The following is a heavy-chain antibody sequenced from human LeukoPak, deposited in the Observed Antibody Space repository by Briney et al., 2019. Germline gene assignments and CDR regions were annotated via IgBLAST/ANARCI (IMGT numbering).Heavy chain of an antibody. CDR2: IYYSGST. CDR3: ARCVLGIAAAGYGMDV. D-gene: IGHD6-13*01. J-gene: IGHJ6*02. CDR1: GGSISSGGYY. Sequence: SSETLSLTCTVSGGSISSGGYYWSWIRQHPGQGLEWIGYIYYSGSTYYNPSLKSRVTISVDTSKNQFSLKLSSVTAADTAVYYCARCVLGIAAAGYGMDVWGQGTTVTVSS. V-gene: IGHV4-31*03.